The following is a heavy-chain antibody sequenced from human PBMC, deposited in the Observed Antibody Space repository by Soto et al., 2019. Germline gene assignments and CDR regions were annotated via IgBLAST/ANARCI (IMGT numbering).Heavy chain of an antibody. CDR1: GYTFTSYY. V-gene: IGHV1-46*01. Sequence: ASVKVSCKASGYTFTSYYMHCVRQAPGQVLEWMGIINPSGGSPSYAQKFQGRVTMTRDTSTSTVYMELSSLRSEDTAVYYCAREGGGTTGILTGYYVSWGQGTLVTVSS. CDR3: AREGGGTTGILTGYYVS. D-gene: IGHD3-9*01. CDR2: INPSGGSP. J-gene: IGHJ5*02.